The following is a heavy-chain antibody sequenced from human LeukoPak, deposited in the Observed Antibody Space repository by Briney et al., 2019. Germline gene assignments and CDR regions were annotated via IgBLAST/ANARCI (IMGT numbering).Heavy chain of an antibody. Sequence: GGSLRLSCAVSGLTFNNYAMSWVRQAPGKGLEWVSAISKSGDHTYYAASAKGRFTIYRDNSKNTQYLQMNSLRAEDTAVYYCATSWGPDTSTFRWGRDGMDVWGQGTTVIVS. J-gene: IGHJ6*02. CDR2: ISKSGDHT. CDR3: ATSWGPDTSTFRWGRDGMDV. CDR1: GLTFNNYA. D-gene: IGHD3-16*01. V-gene: IGHV3-23*01.